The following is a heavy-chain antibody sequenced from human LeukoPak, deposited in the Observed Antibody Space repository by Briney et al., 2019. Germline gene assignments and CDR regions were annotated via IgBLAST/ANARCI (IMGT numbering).Heavy chain of an antibody. J-gene: IGHJ4*02. CDR2: IWYDGSNK. Sequence: GGSLRLSCAASGFTFSSYGMHWVRQAPGKGLEWVAVIWYDGSNKYYADSVKGRFTISRDNSKNTLYLQMNSLRAEDTAVYYCARPLLTDYYDSSGYGYWGQGTLVTVSS. D-gene: IGHD3-22*01. CDR1: GFTFSSYG. CDR3: ARPLLTDYYDSSGYGY. V-gene: IGHV3-33*01.